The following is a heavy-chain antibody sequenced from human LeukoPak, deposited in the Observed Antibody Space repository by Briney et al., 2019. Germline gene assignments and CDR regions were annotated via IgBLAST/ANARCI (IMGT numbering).Heavy chain of an antibody. V-gene: IGHV4-59*01. J-gene: IGHJ4*02. CDR2: IYYSGST. Sequence: SETLSLTCTVSGGSISSYYWGWIRQPAGKGLAWVGYIYYSGSTNYNPSLKSRVTISVDTSKNQFSLKLSSVTAADTAVYYCASFPGYSYGPTGDYWGQGTLVTVSS. CDR1: GGSISSYY. CDR3: ASFPGYSYGPTGDY. D-gene: IGHD5-18*01.